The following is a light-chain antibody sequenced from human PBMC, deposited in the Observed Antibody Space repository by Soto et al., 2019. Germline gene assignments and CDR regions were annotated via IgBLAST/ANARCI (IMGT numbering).Light chain of an antibody. CDR3: QQYGSSPIT. J-gene: IGKJ5*01. V-gene: IGKV3-20*01. Sequence: EIVLTQSPGTLSLSPGERATLSCRASQSVSSSYLACYQQKPGQAPRLLIYGASSRASGTPDRFSGSGSGTDCPLTISRLEPDDFTVYYCQQYGSSPITFGQGTRLEIK. CDR2: GAS. CDR1: QSVSSSY.